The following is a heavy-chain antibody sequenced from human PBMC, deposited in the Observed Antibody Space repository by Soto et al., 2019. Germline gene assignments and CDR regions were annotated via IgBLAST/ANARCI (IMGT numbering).Heavy chain of an antibody. D-gene: IGHD2-8*01. Sequence: PGGSLRVSCAASGFTFSSYAMHWVRQAPGKGLEWVAVISYDGSNKYYAVSVKGRFTISRDNSKNTLYLQMNSLRAEDTAVYYCARSGSIVLMVYAMDYWGQGTLVTVSS. V-gene: IGHV3-30-3*01. CDR1: GFTFSSYA. CDR3: ARSGSIVLMVYAMDY. J-gene: IGHJ4*02. CDR2: ISYDGSNK.